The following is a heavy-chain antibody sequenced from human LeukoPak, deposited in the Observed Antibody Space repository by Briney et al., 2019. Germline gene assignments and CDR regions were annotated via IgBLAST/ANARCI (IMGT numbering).Heavy chain of an antibody. CDR2: IIPIFGTA. Sequence: GASVNVSCKASGGTFSSYAISWVRQAPGQGLEWMGGIIPIFGTANYAQKFQGRVTITADESTSTAYMELSSLRSEDTAVYYCARARYYDILTGQTFDCWGQGTLVTVSS. J-gene: IGHJ4*02. V-gene: IGHV1-69*13. CDR3: ARARYYDILTGQTFDC. D-gene: IGHD3-9*01. CDR1: GGTFSSYA.